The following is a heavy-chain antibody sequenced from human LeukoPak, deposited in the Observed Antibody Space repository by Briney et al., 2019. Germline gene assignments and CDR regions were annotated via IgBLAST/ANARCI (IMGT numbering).Heavy chain of an antibody. CDR1: GFTFSAYA. D-gene: IGHD5-18*01. Sequence: GGSLRLSCVASGFTFSAYAMHWVRQAPGKGLEWVAVILYDGNNKYYADSVKGRFTISRDGSKNTLYLQMNSLRAEDTAVYYCARGRKYSYGTYYYGLDVWGQGTTVTVCS. CDR2: ILYDGNNK. J-gene: IGHJ6*02. V-gene: IGHV3-30-3*01. CDR3: ARGRKYSYGTYYYGLDV.